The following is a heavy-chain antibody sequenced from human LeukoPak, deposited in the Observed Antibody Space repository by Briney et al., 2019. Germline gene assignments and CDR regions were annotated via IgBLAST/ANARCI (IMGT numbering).Heavy chain of an antibody. CDR3: ARHTVTTYLGIKDY. V-gene: IGHV4-34*01. CDR1: GGSFSGYY. D-gene: IGHD4-17*01. J-gene: IGHJ4*02. CDR2: INHSGST. Sequence: SETLSLTCAVYGGSFSGYYWSWIRQPPGKGLEWIGEINHSGSTNYNPSLKSRVTISVDTSKNQFSLKLGSVTAADTAVYYCARHTVTTYLGIKDYWGQGTRVTVSS.